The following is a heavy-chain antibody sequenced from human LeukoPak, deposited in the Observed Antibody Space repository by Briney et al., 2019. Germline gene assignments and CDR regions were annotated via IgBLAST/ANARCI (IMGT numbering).Heavy chain of an antibody. D-gene: IGHD1-26*01. V-gene: IGHV3-30*18. CDR1: GFTFSGYA. CDR3: AKRGQKWDLEY. J-gene: IGHJ4*02. CDR2: ISYDGNNK. Sequence: PGRSLRLYCAASGFTFSGYAMHWVRQAPGKGLEWVAVISYDGNNKYYGDSVRGRFTVSRDNSKNTVCLQMNSLRSEDTAVYYCAKRGQKWDLEYWGQGTLVTVAS.